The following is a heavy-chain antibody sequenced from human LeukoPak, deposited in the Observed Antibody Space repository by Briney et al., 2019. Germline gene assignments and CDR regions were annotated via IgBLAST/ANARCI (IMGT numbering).Heavy chain of an antibody. CDR2: IYYSGST. CDR1: GGSISSYY. Sequence: SETLSLTCTVSGGSISSYYWSWIRQPPGKGLEWIGYIYYSGSTNYNPSLKSRVTISVDTSKNQFSLKLSSVTAADTAVYYCARVRAYGGVGYWGQGTLVTVSS. CDR3: ARVRAYGGVGY. V-gene: IGHV4-59*08. J-gene: IGHJ4*02. D-gene: IGHD4-23*01.